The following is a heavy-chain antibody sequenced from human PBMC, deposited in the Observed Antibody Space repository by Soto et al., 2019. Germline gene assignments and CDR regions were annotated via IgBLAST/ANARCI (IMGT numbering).Heavy chain of an antibody. CDR3: AGAHGYTSGCLDF. Sequence: EVQLLESGGGLVQPGGSLRLSCVASGFTFSDYAMNWVRQTPGKGLEWVSGISGSGGSTYYGDPVKGRFTVSRDNSQNTLYLQITSLRVEDTAVYYCAGAHGYTSGCLDFWGRGTLVTVSS. V-gene: IGHV3-23*01. D-gene: IGHD6-19*01. J-gene: IGHJ4*02. CDR2: ISGSGGST. CDR1: GFTFSDYA.